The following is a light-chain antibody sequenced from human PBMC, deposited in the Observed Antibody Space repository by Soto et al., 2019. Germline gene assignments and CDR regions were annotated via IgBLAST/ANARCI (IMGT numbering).Light chain of an antibody. V-gene: IGKV1-39*01. Sequence: DIQMTQSPSSLSASAGDRVTITCRASQSISRYLNWYQQKPGKAPKILICGASTLQSGVPSRFSGSGSGTDFTLTISSLQPEDFATYYCQQTNSFPFTFGPGTKVDIK. CDR3: QQTNSFPFT. J-gene: IGKJ3*01. CDR2: GAS. CDR1: QSISRY.